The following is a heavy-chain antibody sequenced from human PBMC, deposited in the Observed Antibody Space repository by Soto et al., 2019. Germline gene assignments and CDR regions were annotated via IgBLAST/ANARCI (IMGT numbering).Heavy chain of an antibody. CDR3: ARDYSSSPRHRDAIDF. CDR2: INPNSGGT. Sequence: AASVKVSCKASGYTFTGYYMHWVRQAPGQGLEWMGWINPNSGGTNYAQKFQGWVTMTRDTSISTAYMELSRLRSDDTAVYYCARDYSSSPRHRDAIDFSGQGIMVTVSS. J-gene: IGHJ3*01. V-gene: IGHV1-2*04. CDR1: GYTFTGYY. D-gene: IGHD6-6*01.